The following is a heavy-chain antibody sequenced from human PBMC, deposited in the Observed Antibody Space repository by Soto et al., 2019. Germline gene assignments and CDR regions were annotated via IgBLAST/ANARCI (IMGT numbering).Heavy chain of an antibody. CDR1: GFTFNNYW. CDR3: ARVSSGPDYRYFDL. CDR2: IKQDGSEE. J-gene: IGHJ2*01. Sequence: EVQLVESGGGWVQPGGSLRLSCAASGFTFNNYWMSWVRQSPGKGLEWVANIKQDGSEEYYVDSVKGRFTISRDNAKNSLYLQMNSLRAEDTAAYYCARVSSGPDYRYFDLWGRGTLVTVSS. V-gene: IGHV3-7*01.